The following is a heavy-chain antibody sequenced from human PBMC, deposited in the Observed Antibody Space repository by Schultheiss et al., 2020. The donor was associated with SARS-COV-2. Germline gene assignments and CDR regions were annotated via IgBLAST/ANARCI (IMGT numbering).Heavy chain of an antibody. CDR2: IYHSEST. CDR3: ARNPRRGMDV. CDR1: GGSISSYY. J-gene: IGHJ6*02. V-gene: IGHV4-59*01. Sequence: SETLSLTCTVSGGSISSYYWSWIRQPPGKGLEWIGYIYHSESTNYNPSLRSRGTISVDTSKNQFSLKLGSVTAADTAVYYCARNPRRGMDVWGQGTTVTVSS.